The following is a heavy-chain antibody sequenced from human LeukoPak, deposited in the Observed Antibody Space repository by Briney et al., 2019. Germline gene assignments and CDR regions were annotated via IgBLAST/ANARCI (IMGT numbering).Heavy chain of an antibody. CDR2: INHRGST. D-gene: IGHD3-10*01. Sequence: SETLSLTCAVYGGSFSGYYWSWIRQPPGKGLGWIGEINHRGSTNYNPSLKSRVTISVDTSKNQFSLKLSSVTAADTAVYYCARSKEVLWFGEGPFDYWGQGTLVTVSS. J-gene: IGHJ4*02. V-gene: IGHV4-34*01. CDR3: ARSKEVLWFGEGPFDY. CDR1: GGSFSGYY.